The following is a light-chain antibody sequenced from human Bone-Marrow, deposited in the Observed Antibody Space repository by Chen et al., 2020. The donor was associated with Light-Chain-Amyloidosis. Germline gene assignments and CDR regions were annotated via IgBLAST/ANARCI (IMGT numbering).Light chain of an antibody. V-gene: IGLV3-25*03. J-gene: IGLJ2*01. CDR2: RDT. Sequence: SYELTQPPSVSVSPGQTARITCSGDDLPTKYAYWYQQKPGQAPVLVIHRDTERPSGISERFSGSSSGETATLTISGVQAEDEADYHCQSADSRGTYEVIFGGETKLTVL. CDR3: QSADSRGTYEVI. CDR1: DLPTKY.